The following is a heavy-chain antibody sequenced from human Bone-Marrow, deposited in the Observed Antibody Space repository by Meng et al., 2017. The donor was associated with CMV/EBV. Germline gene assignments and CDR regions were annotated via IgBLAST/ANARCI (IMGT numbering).Heavy chain of an antibody. CDR2: IIPIFGTA. D-gene: IGHD3-3*01. CDR1: GYTFTGYY. CDR3: ARDFHPAFWSGYNYFYGMDV. V-gene: IGHV1-69*05. J-gene: IGHJ6*02. Sequence: SVKVSCKASGYTFTGYYMHWLRQAPGQGLEWMGGIIPIFGTANYAQKFQGRVTFTTDESTNTAYMELSSLRSEDKAIYYCARDFHPAFWSGYNYFYGMDVWGQGTTVTVAS.